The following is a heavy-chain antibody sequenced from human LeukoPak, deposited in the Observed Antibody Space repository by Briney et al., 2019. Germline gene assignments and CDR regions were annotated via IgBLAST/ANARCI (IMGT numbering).Heavy chain of an antibody. J-gene: IGHJ5*02. CDR3: AKRTIFGVHNWFDL. CDR1: GGSISSYY. CDR2: IYYSGST. Sequence: SSETLSLTCTVSGGSISSYYWSWIRQPPGKGLEWIGYIYYSGSTNYNPSLKSRVTISVDTSKNQFSLKLSSVTAADTAVYYCAKRTIFGVHNWFDLWGQGTLVTVSS. D-gene: IGHD3-3*01. V-gene: IGHV4-59*01.